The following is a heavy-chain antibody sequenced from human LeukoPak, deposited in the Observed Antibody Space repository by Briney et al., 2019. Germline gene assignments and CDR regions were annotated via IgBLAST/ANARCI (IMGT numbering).Heavy chain of an antibody. Sequence: SETLSLTCAVYGGSFSGYYWSWIRQPPGKGLEWIGEINHSGSTNYNPSLKSRVTISVDTSKNQFSLKLSSVTAADTAVYYCASSFIGYYYDSSGYPRFDYWGQGNLVTVSS. V-gene: IGHV4-34*01. D-gene: IGHD3-22*01. CDR2: INHSGST. CDR3: ASSFIGYYYDSSGYPRFDY. J-gene: IGHJ4*02. CDR1: GGSFSGYY.